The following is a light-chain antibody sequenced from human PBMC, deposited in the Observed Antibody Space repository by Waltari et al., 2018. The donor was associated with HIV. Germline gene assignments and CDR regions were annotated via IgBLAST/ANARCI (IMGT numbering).Light chain of an antibody. CDR3: ETWDSDIRV. CDR1: SGHSSYI. J-gene: IGLJ2*01. CDR2: VEGSGSF. V-gene: IGLV4-60*03. Sequence: QPVLTQSSSASASLESSVKLTCTLSSGHSSYIIAWHQQQPGKAPRYLMKVEGSGSFNKGSGVPDRFSGSSSGADRYLTISSLQSEDEADYYCETWDSDIRVFGGGTKLTVL.